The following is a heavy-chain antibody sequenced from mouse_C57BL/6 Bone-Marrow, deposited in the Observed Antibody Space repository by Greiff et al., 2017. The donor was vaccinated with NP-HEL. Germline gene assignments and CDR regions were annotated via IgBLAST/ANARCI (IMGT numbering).Heavy chain of an antibody. CDR1: GYTFTSYW. CDR3: ARWGRFAY. J-gene: IGHJ3*01. Sequence: QVQLQQPGAELVKPGASVKMSCKASGYTFTSYWITWVKQRPGQGLEWIGDIYPGSGSTNYNEKFKSKATLTLDTSSSTAYMQLSSLTSEDSAVYYCARWGRFAYWGQGTLVTVSA. CDR2: IYPGSGST. V-gene: IGHV1-55*01.